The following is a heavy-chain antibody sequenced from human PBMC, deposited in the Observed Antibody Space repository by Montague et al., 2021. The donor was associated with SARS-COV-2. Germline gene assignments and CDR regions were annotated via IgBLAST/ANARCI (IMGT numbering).Heavy chain of an antibody. J-gene: IGHJ5*02. CDR3: TYHSGSYVWFDP. Sequence: CAISGDSVSSNSGSWNWIRQSPSRGLEWLGRTYYRSKWYNDYSVSVKSRITINPDTSKNQFSLQLNSVTPEDTAMYCCTYHSGSYVWFDPWGQGILVIVSS. CDR1: GDSVSSNSGS. V-gene: IGHV6-1*01. CDR2: TYYRSKWYN. D-gene: IGHD1-26*01.